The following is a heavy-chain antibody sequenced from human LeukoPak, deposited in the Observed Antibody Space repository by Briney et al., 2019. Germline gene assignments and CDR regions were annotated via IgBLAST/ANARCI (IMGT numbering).Heavy chain of an antibody. Sequence: GASVKLSCKASGYTFTSYGISWVRQAPGQGLEWVGWISAYNGNTNYAQKVQGRFTMTTDTSTSTAYLELKSLRSDDTAVYYCASSGYSSSWSRKDFDYWGQGTLVTASS. V-gene: IGHV1-18*01. J-gene: IGHJ4*02. CDR2: ISAYNGNT. D-gene: IGHD6-13*01. CDR1: GYTFTSYG. CDR3: ASSGYSSSWSRKDFDY.